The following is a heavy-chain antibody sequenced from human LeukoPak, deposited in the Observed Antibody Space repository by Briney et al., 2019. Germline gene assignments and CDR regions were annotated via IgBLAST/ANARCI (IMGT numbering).Heavy chain of an antibody. CDR3: ARTVVTPSNRFDY. CDR1: GFSLRTSGMG. Sequence: SGPALLKPTQTLTLTCTFSGFSLRTSGMGVSWIRQPPGKALEWLARIDWDDDKYYSTSLKTRLTISKDTSKTQVVLTMTNMDPVDTATYYCARTVVTPSNRFDYWGQGTLVTVSS. D-gene: IGHD4-23*01. V-gene: IGHV2-70*11. CDR2: IDWDDDK. J-gene: IGHJ4*02.